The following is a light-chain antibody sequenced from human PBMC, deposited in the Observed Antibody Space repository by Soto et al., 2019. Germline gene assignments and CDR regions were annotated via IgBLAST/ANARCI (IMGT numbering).Light chain of an antibody. CDR3: ETWDSNTFVV. V-gene: IGLV4-60*03. J-gene: IGLJ2*01. CDR1: SGYSTYI. CDR2: VERSGSY. Sequence: QSVLTQSSSASASLGSSVKLTCTLSSGYSTYIIAWHQQQPGKAPRYLMKVERSGSYNKGSGVPDRFSGSSSGADRYLTISSLQSEDEADYYCETWDSNTFVVFGGGTKLTVL.